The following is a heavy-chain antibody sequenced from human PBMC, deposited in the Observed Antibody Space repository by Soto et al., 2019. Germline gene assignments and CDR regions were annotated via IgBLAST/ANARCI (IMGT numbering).Heavy chain of an antibody. CDR3: ARSVAKQLDFDY. V-gene: IGHV4-59*01. CDR1: GGSISSYY. D-gene: IGHD6-6*01. Sequence: PSETLSLTXTVSGGSISSYYWSWIRQPPGKGLEWIGYIYYSGSTNYNPSLKSRVTISVDTSKNQFSLKLSSVTAADTAVYYCARSVAKQLDFDYWGQGTLVTVSS. J-gene: IGHJ4*02. CDR2: IYYSGST.